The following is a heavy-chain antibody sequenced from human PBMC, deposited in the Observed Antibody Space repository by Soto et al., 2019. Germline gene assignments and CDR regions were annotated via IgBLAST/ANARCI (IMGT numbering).Heavy chain of an antibody. J-gene: IGHJ4*02. CDR3: VRGRYGSEIH. V-gene: IGHV3-53*04. CDR1: GFIVSSDY. D-gene: IGHD3-10*01. CDR2: LYNGGAT. Sequence: GGSLRLSCAASGFIVSSDYMTWVRQAPGKGLEWVSLLYNGGATHYAASVKGRFTISSHSSQNTMFLQMNSLRTEDTATYYCVRGRYGSEIHWGQGTKVTVSS.